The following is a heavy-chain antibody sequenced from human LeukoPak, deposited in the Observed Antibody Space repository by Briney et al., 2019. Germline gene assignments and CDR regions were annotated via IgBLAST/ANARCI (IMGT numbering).Heavy chain of an antibody. V-gene: IGHV4-34*01. CDR2: INHSGST. CDR3: ARGLPFSPAFDY. CDR1: GGSFSGYY. J-gene: IGHJ4*02. D-gene: IGHD3-3*02. Sequence: PSETLSLTCAVYGGSFSGYYWSWLRQPPGEGLEWIGEINHSGSTNYNPSLKSRVTISVDTSKNQFSLKLSSVTAADTAVYYCARGLPFSPAFDYWGQGTLVTVSS.